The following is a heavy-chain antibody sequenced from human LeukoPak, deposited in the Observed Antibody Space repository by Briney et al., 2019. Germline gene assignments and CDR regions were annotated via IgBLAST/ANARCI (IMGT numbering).Heavy chain of an antibody. CDR1: GFTFSSYS. Sequence: PGGSLRLSCAASGFTFSSYSMNWVRQAPGKGLEWVSSISSSSSYIYYADSVKGRFTISRDNAKNSLYLQMNSLRAEDTAVYYCARDLYSSSWLNYHYFDYWGQGTLVTVSS. V-gene: IGHV3-21*01. J-gene: IGHJ4*02. CDR3: ARDLYSSSWLNYHYFDY. CDR2: ISSSSSYI. D-gene: IGHD6-13*01.